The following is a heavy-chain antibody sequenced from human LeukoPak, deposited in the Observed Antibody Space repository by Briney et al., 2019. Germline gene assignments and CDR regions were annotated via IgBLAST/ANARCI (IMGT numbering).Heavy chain of an antibody. D-gene: IGHD3-22*01. CDR2: INHSGST. J-gene: IGHJ4*02. V-gene: IGHV4-34*01. CDR1: GGSFSNYY. Sequence: PSETLSLTCAVYGGSFSNYYWSWIRQPPGKGLEWIGEINHSGSTNYNPSLKSRVTISVDTSKNQFSLNLRSVTAADTAVYYCAREILYDSTGYYLWGQGTLVTVSS. CDR3: AREILYDSTGYYL.